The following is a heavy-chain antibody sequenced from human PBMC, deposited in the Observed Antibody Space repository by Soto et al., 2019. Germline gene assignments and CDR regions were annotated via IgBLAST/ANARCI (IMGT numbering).Heavy chain of an antibody. CDR2: TYYRSKWYN. V-gene: IGHV6-1*01. J-gene: IGHJ6*03. Sequence: SPTLSLTCAISGDSVSSNSAAWNWIRQSPSRGLEWLGRTYYRSKWYNDYAVSVKSRITINPDTSKNQFSLQLNSVTPEDTAVYYCARGGIHLPESNYYYYYMDVWGKGTTVTVSS. CDR3: ARGGIHLPESNYYYYYMDV. CDR1: GDSVSSNSAA. D-gene: IGHD2-2*01.